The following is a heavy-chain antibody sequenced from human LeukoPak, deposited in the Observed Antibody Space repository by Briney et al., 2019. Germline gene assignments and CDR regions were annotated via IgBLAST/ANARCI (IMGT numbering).Heavy chain of an antibody. CDR3: ASGDYYDSSALGQY. J-gene: IGHJ4*02. V-gene: IGHV1-69*04. CDR2: IIPILGIA. Sequence: VASVKVSCKASGGTFSSYAISWVRQAPGQGLEWMGRIIPILGIANYAQKFQGRITITADKSTSTAYMELSSLRSEDTAVYYCASGDYYDSSALGQYWGQGTLVTVSS. D-gene: IGHD3-22*01. CDR1: GGTFSSYA.